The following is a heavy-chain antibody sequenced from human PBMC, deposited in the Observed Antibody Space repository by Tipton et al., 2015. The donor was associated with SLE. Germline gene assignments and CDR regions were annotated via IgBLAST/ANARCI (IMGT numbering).Heavy chain of an antibody. CDR3: ARFINDYDGSDAFDI. D-gene: IGHD4-23*01. CDR2: VYYGGST. Sequence: TLSLTCTVSGGSISSSSYYWGWVRQPPGKGLEWIGNVYYGGSTYYNPSLMSRAIISADTSKNQMTLKLSAVTAADTAVYYCARFINDYDGSDAFDIWGRGTKVIVFS. J-gene: IGHJ3*02. CDR1: GGSISSSSYY. V-gene: IGHV4-39*01.